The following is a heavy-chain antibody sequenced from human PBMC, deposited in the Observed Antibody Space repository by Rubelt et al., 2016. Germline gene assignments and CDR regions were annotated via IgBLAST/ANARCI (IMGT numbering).Heavy chain of an antibody. CDR3: ARGSYGNGGDY. V-gene: IGHV3-13*01. D-gene: IGHD3-16*01. CDR1: GFSLNTYD. Sequence: GGGLVQPGGSLRPSCAAAGFSLNTYDMHWVRRGTKNGLEWVSTIGTTGDTHYPDSVKGRFTISRDNSKNTLYLQMNSLRAEDTAVYYCARGSYGNGGDYWGQGTLVTVSS. J-gene: IGHJ4*02. CDR2: IGTTGDT.